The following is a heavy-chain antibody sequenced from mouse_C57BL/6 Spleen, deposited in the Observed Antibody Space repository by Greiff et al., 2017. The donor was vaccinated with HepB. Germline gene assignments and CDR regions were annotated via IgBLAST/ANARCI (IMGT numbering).Heavy chain of an antibody. J-gene: IGHJ1*03. D-gene: IGHD2-5*01. CDR2: IYPGGGYT. Sequence: SGAELVRPGTSVKMSCKASGYTFTNYWIGWAKQRPGHGLEWIGDIYPGGGYTNYNEKFKGKATLTADKSSSTAYMQFSSLTSEDSAIYYCARYYSNLYWYFDVWGTGTTVTVSS. V-gene: IGHV1-63*01. CDR1: GYTFTNYW. CDR3: ARYYSNLYWYFDV.